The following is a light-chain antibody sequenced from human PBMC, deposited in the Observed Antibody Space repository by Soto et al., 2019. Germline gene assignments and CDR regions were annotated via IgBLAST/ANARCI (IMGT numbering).Light chain of an antibody. CDR2: GNN. CDR1: TSNFGAGYD. J-gene: IGLJ1*01. CDR3: QSYDISLSAYV. V-gene: IGLV1-40*01. Sequence: QAVVTQPPSVSGAPGQTVTISCTGSTSNFGAGYDVHWYQQLPRTAPRLLIFGNNNRPSGVPDRFSGSKSATSASLAITGLQAEDEADYYCQSYDISLSAYVFGTGTKLTVL.